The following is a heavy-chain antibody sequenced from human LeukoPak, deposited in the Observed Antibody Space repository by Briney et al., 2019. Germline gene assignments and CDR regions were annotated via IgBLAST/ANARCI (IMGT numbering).Heavy chain of an antibody. J-gene: IGHJ4*02. CDR3: ARSYYDFWSLFYFDS. Sequence: PGGSLRLSCAASGFSFSDYHMSWIRQAPGGGLEWVSYISTTTSTIYYADSVKGRFTISRDNAKNSLFLQMSSLRAEDTAVYFCARSYYDFWSLFYFDSWGQGTLVTVSS. V-gene: IGHV3-11*01. CDR2: ISTTTSTI. CDR1: GFSFSDYH. D-gene: IGHD3-3*01.